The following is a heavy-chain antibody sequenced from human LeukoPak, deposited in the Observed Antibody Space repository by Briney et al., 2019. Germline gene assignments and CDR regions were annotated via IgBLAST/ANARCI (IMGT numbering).Heavy chain of an antibody. CDR3: AKDIGSYYDY. CDR2: IQYDGSKK. V-gene: IGHV3-30*02. Sequence: GGSLRLSCAASGFTFSTYWMTWVRQAPGKGLEWVTFIQYDGSKKYYADSVKGRFTISRDNSKNTLYLEMNSLRAEDTAVYYCAKDIGSYYDYWGQGILVTVSS. J-gene: IGHJ4*02. D-gene: IGHD3-10*01. CDR1: GFTFSTYW.